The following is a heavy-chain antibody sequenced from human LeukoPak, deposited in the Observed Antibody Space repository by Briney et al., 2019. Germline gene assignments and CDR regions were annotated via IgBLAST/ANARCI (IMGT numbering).Heavy chain of an antibody. CDR1: GGSISSSNW. V-gene: IGHV4-4*02. J-gene: IGHJ6*03. Sequence: SETLSLTCAVSGGSISSSNWWSWVRQPPGKGLEWIGTIYYSGSTYYNPSLKSRVTISVDTSKNQFSLKLSSVTAADTAVYYCAGVDYYYMDVWGKGTTVTVSS. CDR3: AGVDYYYMDV. D-gene: IGHD2-8*01. CDR2: IYYSGST.